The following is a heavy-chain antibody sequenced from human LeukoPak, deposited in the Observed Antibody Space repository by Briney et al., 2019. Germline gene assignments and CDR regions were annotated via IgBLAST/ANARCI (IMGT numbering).Heavy chain of an antibody. CDR1: GFTFADHP. V-gene: IGHV3-49*04. CDR3: TRVTIRGADAFDI. CDR2: IRSKAYGGTT. J-gene: IGHJ3*02. Sequence: GGSLRLSCTTSGFTFADHPMSWVRQAPGKGLEWVGFIRSKAYGGTTEYAASVKGRFNISRDDSKSIAYLQMNSLKTEDTAVYYCTRVTIRGADAFDICGQGTMVTVSS. D-gene: IGHD4/OR15-4a*01.